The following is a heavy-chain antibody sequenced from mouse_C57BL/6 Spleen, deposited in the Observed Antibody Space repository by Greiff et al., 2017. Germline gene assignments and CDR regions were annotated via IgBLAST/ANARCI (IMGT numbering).Heavy chain of an antibody. CDR1: GYTFTSYW. D-gene: IGHD1-1*01. Sequence: VQLQESGAELVKPGASVKVSCKASGYTFTSYWMHWVKQRPGQGLEWIGRIHPSDSDTNYNQEFKGKATLTVDKSSSTAYMQLSSLTSEDSAVYYCAMGYYGSKGGYWGQGTTLTVSS. J-gene: IGHJ2*01. V-gene: IGHV1-74*01. CDR3: AMGYYGSKGGY. CDR2: IHPSDSDT.